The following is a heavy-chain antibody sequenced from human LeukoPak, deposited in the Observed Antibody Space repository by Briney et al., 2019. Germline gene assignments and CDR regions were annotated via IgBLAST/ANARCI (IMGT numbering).Heavy chain of an antibody. CDR1: GGSFSGYY. J-gene: IGHJ4*02. V-gene: IGHV4-34*01. CDR2: INHSGST. Sequence: PSETLSLTCAVYGGSFSGYYWSWIRQPPGKGLEWIGEINHSGSTNYNPSLKSRVTISVDTSKNQFSLKLSSVTAADTAVYYCGGYYYDSSGYYGFDYWGQGTLVTVSS. CDR3: GGYYYDSSGYYGFDY. D-gene: IGHD3-22*01.